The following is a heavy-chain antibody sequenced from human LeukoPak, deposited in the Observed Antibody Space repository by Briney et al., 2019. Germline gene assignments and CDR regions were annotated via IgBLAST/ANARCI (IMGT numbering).Heavy chain of an antibody. Sequence: PGGSLRLSCAASRFTFSRYSMNWVRQAPGKGLEWVSYISSSSSTMYYADSVKGRFTISRDSAKNSLYLQMNSLRAEDTAVYYCAKAGQNSGWVFDPWGQGTLVTVSS. J-gene: IGHJ5*02. CDR3: AKAGQNSGWVFDP. CDR2: ISSSSSTM. V-gene: IGHV3-48*01. CDR1: RFTFSRYS. D-gene: IGHD5-12*01.